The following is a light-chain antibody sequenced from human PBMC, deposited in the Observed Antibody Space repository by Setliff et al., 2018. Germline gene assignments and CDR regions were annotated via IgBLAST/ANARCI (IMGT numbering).Light chain of an antibody. CDR2: EVN. Sequence: QSALTQPPSASGSPGQSVTISCTGTSSDIGAYNYVSWYQQHPGKAPKLMIYEVNKRPSGVPDRFSGSKSGNTASLTVSGLQAEDEADYYCTPYAAKEIFGGGTKVTVL. J-gene: IGLJ2*01. V-gene: IGLV2-8*01. CDR3: TPYAAKEI. CDR1: SSDIGAYNY.